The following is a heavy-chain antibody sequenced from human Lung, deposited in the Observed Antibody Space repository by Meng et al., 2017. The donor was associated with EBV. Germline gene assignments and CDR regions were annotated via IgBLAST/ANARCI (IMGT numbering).Heavy chain of an antibody. V-gene: IGHV3-74*03. CDR3: SRDLAGSVDY. Sequence: ELQRVESGGALVQPGGSLRLSCAASGFTFSSYWMHWVRQAPGKGLEWVSRTNENGAITTYADSVKGRFTISRDNAKNTSYLQMNSLRAEDTAMYYCSRDLAGSVDYWGQGTLVTVSS. CDR2: TNENGAIT. D-gene: IGHD1-14*01. J-gene: IGHJ4*02. CDR1: GFTFSSYW.